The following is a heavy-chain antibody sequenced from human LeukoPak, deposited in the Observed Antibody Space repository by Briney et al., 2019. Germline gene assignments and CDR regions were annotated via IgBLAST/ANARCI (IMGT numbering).Heavy chain of an antibody. CDR2: IDPSDSYT. CDR1: GYSFTSYW. V-gene: IGHV5-10-1*01. J-gene: IGHJ4*02. D-gene: IGHD2-21*02. Sequence: GESQKISCQGSGYSFTSYWINWVRQMPGKGLEWMGRIDPSDSYTYYSPSFQGHVTISADKSISTAYLQWSSLKAWDTAMYYCARSPLAGDHDYWGQGTLITVSS. CDR3: ARSPLAGDHDY.